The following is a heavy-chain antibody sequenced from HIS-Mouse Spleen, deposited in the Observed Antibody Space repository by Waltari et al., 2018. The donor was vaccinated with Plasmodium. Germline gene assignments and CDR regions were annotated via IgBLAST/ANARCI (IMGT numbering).Heavy chain of an antibody. CDR1: RFPFRSNA. Sequence: EVELLESGGGLVQPGGSVRISGAASRFPFRSNALSVVRQAPGKGLEWVSASSGIGGSTYYADSVKGRFTISRDNSKNTLYLQMNSLRAEDTAVYYCAKSSKGTGDLWDYWGQGTLVTVSS. CDR2: SSGIGGST. V-gene: IGHV3-23*01. CDR3: AKSSKGTGDLWDY. D-gene: IGHD7-27*01. J-gene: IGHJ4*02.